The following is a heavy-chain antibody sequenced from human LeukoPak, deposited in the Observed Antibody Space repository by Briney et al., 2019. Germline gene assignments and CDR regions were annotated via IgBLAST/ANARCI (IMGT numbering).Heavy chain of an antibody. CDR2: INTNTGNP. CDR3: ARVEKYDSSGYYSGKY. V-gene: IGHV7-4-1*02. J-gene: IGHJ4*02. Sequence: ASVKVSCKASGYTFTTYAINWVRQAPGQGLEWVGWINTNTGNPTYARGFTGRFVFSLDTSVSTAYLQISSLKAEDTAVYFCARVEKYDSSGYYSGKYWGQGTLVTVSS. D-gene: IGHD3-22*01. CDR1: GYTFTTYA.